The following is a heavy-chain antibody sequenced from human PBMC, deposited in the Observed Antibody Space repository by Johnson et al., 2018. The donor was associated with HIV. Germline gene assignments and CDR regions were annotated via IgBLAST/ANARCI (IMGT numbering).Heavy chain of an antibody. CDR1: GFTFSTYG. D-gene: IGHD6-19*01. Sequence: QVQLVESGGGVVQPGRSLRLSCAASGFTFSTYGMHWVRQAPGKGLEWVAVMWYDGSNKYYADSVKGRFTISRDNSKNTLYLQMNSLKTEDTAVYYCTTDGRIPVAHHDAFDVWGQGTMVTVSS. J-gene: IGHJ3*01. CDR3: TTDGRIPVAHHDAFDV. CDR2: MWYDGSNK. V-gene: IGHV3-33*01.